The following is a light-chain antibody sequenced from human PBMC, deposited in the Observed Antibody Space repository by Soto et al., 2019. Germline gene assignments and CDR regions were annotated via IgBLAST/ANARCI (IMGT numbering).Light chain of an antibody. Sequence: QSVVTQPPSTSWAPRPRGTISFFGRSSNIGGNTVTWYQQLPGAAPKLLIFSNSLRPSGIPDRFSGSKSGTSASLAISGLQSEDEADYYCSSWDDILNGYVFGTGTKVTVL. J-gene: IGLJ1*01. CDR2: SNS. V-gene: IGLV1-44*01. CDR1: SSNIGGNT. CDR3: SSWDDILNGYV.